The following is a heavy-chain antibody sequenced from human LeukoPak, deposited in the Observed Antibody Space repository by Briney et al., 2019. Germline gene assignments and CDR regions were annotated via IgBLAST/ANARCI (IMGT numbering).Heavy chain of an antibody. Sequence: PGGSLRLSCAASGFTSTDYYMTWIRQAPGKGLEWVSYISRNGDTRYYADSVKGRFTISRDNAKNSLYLQMNSLRAEDTAVYYCARGPTTVTSPHFDYWSQGTLVTVSS. J-gene: IGHJ4*02. D-gene: IGHD4-17*01. V-gene: IGHV3-11*01. CDR3: ARGPTTVTSPHFDY. CDR1: GFTSTDYY. CDR2: ISRNGDTR.